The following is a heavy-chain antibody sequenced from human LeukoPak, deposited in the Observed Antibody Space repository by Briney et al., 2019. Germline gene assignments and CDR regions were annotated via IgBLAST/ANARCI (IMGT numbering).Heavy chain of an antibody. V-gene: IGHV4-4*02. CDR3: SRENGAFSPFGY. Sequence: NPSETLSLTCGVSGGSISNTNWWSWVRQPPGQGLEWIGEISLSGLTNYNPSLKSRATVSLDKSKNHLSLNLTSVTAADTAVYYCSRENGAFSPFGYWGQGTLVTVPS. J-gene: IGHJ4*02. CDR1: GGSISNTNW. D-gene: IGHD2-8*01. CDR2: ISLSGLT.